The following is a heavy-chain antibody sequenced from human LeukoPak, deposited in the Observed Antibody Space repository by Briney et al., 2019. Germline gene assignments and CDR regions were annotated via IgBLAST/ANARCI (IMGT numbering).Heavy chain of an antibody. CDR1: GYSFTNYW. CDR2: IYPGDSDT. Sequence: LGASLKISCKGSGYSFTNYWIGWVRQMPGKGLEWMGIIYPGDSDTRYSPSFQGQVTISADKSISTAYLQWSSLKASDTAMYYCAGRRSERAFDPWGQGTLVTVSS. V-gene: IGHV5-51*01. CDR3: AGRRSERAFDP. J-gene: IGHJ5*02.